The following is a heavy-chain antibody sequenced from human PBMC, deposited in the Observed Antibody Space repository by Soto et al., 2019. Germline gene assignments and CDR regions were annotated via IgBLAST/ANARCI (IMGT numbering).Heavy chain of an antibody. Sequence: EVQLVESGGGLIQPGGSLRLSCEASGFTVSSNYMSWVRQAPGKGLEWVSVIYAGGTTYYADPVKGRFTISRDNSKNTLYLQMNSLRAEDTAVYYCARGFPPMTYYGEYYFDYWGQGTLVTVSS. CDR1: GFTVSSNY. V-gene: IGHV3-53*01. D-gene: IGHD3-10*01. CDR3: ARGFPPMTYYGEYYFDY. J-gene: IGHJ4*02. CDR2: IYAGGTT.